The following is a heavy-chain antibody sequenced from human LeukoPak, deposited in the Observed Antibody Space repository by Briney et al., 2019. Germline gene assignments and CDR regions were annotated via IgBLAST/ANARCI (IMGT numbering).Heavy chain of an antibody. CDR2: ISGSGGST. V-gene: IGHV3-23*01. D-gene: IGHD3-10*01. CDR1: GFTFSSYA. Sequence: GGSLRLSCAASGFTFSSYAMSWVRQAPGKGLEWVSAISGSGGSTYYADSVKGRFTISRDNSKNTLYLQMNSLRAGDTAFYSCACMVRGVIDYWGQGTLVTVSS. CDR3: ACMVRGVIDY. J-gene: IGHJ4*02.